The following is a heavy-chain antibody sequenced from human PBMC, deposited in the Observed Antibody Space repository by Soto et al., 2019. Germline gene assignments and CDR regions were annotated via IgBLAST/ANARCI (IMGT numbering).Heavy chain of an antibody. CDR3: ARARFISRSPMGV. J-gene: IGHJ6*02. D-gene: IGHD3-10*01. Sequence: SETLSLTCTVSGGSISSGDYYWSWIRQPPGKGLEWIGYIYYSGSTYYNPSLKSRVTISVDTSKNQFSLKLSSVTAADTAVYYCARARFISRSPMGVWGQGTTVTVSS. CDR1: GGSISSGDYY. CDR2: IYYSGST. V-gene: IGHV4-30-4*01.